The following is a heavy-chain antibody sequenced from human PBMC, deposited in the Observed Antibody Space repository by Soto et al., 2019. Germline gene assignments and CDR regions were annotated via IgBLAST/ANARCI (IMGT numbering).Heavy chain of an antibody. V-gene: IGHV1-46*01. J-gene: IGHJ4*02. CDR1: GYTFTSYY. CDR3: ARGGGVYYDSSGYQGSFGY. CDR2: INPSGGST. D-gene: IGHD3-22*01. Sequence: ASVEVSCKASGYTFTSYYMHWVRQAPGQGLEWMGIINPSGGSTSYAQKFQGRVTMTRDTSTSTVYMELSSLRSEDTAVYYCARGGGVYYDSSGYQGSFGYWGQGTLVTVSS.